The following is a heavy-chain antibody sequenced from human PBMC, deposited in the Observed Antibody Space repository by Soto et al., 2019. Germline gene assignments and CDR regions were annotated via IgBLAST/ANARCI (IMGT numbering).Heavy chain of an antibody. CDR3: ARWMVMATITPWGYYYGMDV. D-gene: IGHD5-12*01. CDR1: GYTFTSYG. Sequence: QVQLVQSGAEVKKPGASVKVSCKASGYTFTSYGISWVRQAPGQGLEWMGWISAYNGNTNYAQKLQGRVTMTTDTSTSTAYMELRSLRSDDTAVYYCARWMVMATITPWGYYYGMDVWGQGTTVTVSS. CDR2: ISAYNGNT. J-gene: IGHJ6*02. V-gene: IGHV1-18*01.